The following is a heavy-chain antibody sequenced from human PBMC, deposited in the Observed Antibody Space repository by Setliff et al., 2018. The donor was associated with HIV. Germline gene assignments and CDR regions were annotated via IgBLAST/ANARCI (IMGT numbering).Heavy chain of an antibody. J-gene: IGHJ4*02. D-gene: IGHD1-26*01. Sequence: PSETLSLTCTVSGGSITNYYWSWIRQPPGKGLQWIGYIYTSGSTNYNPSLKSRVTISVDTSKNRFSLKVSSVTAADTAVYYCARRGSYSSPETLWGQGTLVTVSS. CDR3: ARRGSYSSPETL. V-gene: IGHV4-4*09. CDR1: GGSITNYY. CDR2: IYTSGST.